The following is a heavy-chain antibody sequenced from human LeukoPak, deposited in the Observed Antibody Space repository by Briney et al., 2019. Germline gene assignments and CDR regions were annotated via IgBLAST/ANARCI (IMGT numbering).Heavy chain of an antibody. CDR1: GFTFSSYG. CDR2: IKSDGSST. V-gene: IGHV3-74*01. J-gene: IGHJ5*02. CDR3: ARSDWFDP. Sequence: GGSLRLSCAASGFTFSSYGMHWVRQAPGKGLVWVSRIKSDGSSTIYADSVKGRFTISRDNPKNTLYRQMKSLRAEDTAVYYCARSDWFDPWGQGTLVTVSS.